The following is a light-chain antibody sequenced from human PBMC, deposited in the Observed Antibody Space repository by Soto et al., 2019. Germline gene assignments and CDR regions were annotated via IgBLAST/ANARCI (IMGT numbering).Light chain of an antibody. Sequence: LKQSPATLSLYPGERATLSCGASQSVSSSRLAWYQQKPALAPRLLIYDGFLRATGIPDRFSGSGSGTDFTLTISRLEPEDFAVYYCQQYGNSPITFGQGTRLEIK. J-gene: IGKJ5*01. CDR2: DGF. CDR3: QQYGNSPIT. CDR1: QSVSSSR. V-gene: IGKV3D-20*01.